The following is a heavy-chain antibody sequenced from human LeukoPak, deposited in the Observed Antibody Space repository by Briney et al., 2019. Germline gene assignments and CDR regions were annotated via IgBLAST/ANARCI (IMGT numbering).Heavy chain of an antibody. CDR2: IWSNGNTK. V-gene: IGHV3-33*01. J-gene: IGHJ4*02. CDR1: GFIFSSYG. CDR3: ATDRGGSPFDY. D-gene: IGHD3-10*01. Sequence: PGGALRLSCAASGFIFSSYGMHRGRPAPGKGLEWVAVIWSNGNTKDYADSVKGRFTISRDNSKNTLYLQMNSLRAEDTAVYYCATDRGGSPFDYWGQGTLVTVSS.